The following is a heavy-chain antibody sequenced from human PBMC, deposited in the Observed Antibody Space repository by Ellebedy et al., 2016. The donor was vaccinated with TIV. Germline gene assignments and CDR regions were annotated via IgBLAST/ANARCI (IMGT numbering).Heavy chain of an antibody. CDR3: AREGSTWGGDWNDWYFDL. CDR1: GFTFSNSD. CDR2: IGTGGDT. V-gene: IGHV3-13*01. J-gene: IGHJ2*01. D-gene: IGHD2-21*02. Sequence: PGGSLRLSCAASGFTFSNSDMHWVRQAPGKGLEWVSAIGTGGDTYYPDSVKGRFTISSENAKNSFYLQMNSLRAGDTAVYYCAREGSTWGGDWNDWYFDLWGRGTLVTVSS.